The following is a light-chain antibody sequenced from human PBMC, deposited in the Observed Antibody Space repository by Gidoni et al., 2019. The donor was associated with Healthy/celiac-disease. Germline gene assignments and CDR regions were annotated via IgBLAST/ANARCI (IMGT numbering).Light chain of an antibody. V-gene: IGKV3-20*01. CDR2: GAS. CDR1: QSVSSSY. CDR3: QQYGSSPGGT. Sequence: EIVLTQSPGPLSLSPGERATLSCRASQSVSSSYLAWYQQKPGQAPRSLIYGASSRATGIPDRFSGSGSGTDCTITISRLEPEDFAVYYCQQYGSSPGGTFGQGTKVEIK. J-gene: IGKJ1*01.